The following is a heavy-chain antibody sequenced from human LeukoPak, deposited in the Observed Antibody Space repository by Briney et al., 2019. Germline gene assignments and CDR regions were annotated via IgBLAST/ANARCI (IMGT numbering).Heavy chain of an antibody. CDR1: GFTFSSYG. CDR3: ARVRIVGATRADY. Sequence: GGFLRLSCAASGFTFSSYGMNWVRRAPGKGLEWVSSISSSSSYIYYADSVKGRFTISRDNAKNSLYLQMNSLRAEDTAVYYCARVRIVGATRADYWGQGTLVTVSS. D-gene: IGHD1-26*01. CDR2: ISSSSSYI. J-gene: IGHJ4*02. V-gene: IGHV3-21*01.